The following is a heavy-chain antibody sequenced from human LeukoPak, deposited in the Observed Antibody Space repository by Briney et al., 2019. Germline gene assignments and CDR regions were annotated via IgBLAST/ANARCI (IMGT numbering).Heavy chain of an antibody. J-gene: IGHJ3*02. V-gene: IGHV3-33*01. CDR2: IWYDGSNK. Sequence: PGRSLRLSCAASGFTFSSYGMHWVRQAPGKGLEWVAVIWYDGSNKYYADSVKGRFTISRDNSKNTLYLQMNSLRAEDTAVYYCARETRGFDIWGQGTMVTVSS. CDR1: GFTFSSYG. CDR3: ARETRGFDI. D-gene: IGHD2-2*01.